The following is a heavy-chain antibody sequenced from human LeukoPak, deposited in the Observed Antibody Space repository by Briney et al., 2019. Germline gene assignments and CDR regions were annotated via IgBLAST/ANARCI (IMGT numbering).Heavy chain of an antibody. CDR3: AKHATEGGSSSTSSWDY. Sequence: GGSLRLSCAASGFTFSTYAMSWVCQAPGKGLNWVSTITGSGGTTYYADSVKGRFTISRDNSKNTLFLQMHSLRAEDTAIYYCAKHATEGGSSSTSSWDYWGQGTLVTISS. D-gene: IGHD2-2*01. J-gene: IGHJ4*02. CDR1: GFTFSTYA. V-gene: IGHV3-23*01. CDR2: ITGSGGTT.